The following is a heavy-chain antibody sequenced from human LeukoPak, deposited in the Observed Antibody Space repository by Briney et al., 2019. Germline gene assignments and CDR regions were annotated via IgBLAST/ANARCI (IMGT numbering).Heavy chain of an antibody. J-gene: IGHJ4*02. CDR1: GYSFSSFY. D-gene: IGHD3-9*01. CDR2: ISAYNGKT. Sequence: PLVKVSCKASGYSFSSFYISWVRQAPGQGLEWLGWISAYNGKTSYAQKLQGRVSMTTDTSASTAYMELWSLTSDDTAVYWCTRAESDWPPYIDYWGQGTLVT. V-gene: IGHV1-18*01. CDR3: TRAESDWPPYIDY.